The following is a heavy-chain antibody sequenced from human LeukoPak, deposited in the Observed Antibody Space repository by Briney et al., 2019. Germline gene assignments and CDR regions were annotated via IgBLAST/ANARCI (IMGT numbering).Heavy chain of an antibody. J-gene: IGHJ4*02. CDR3: ARAPRHSSTMLDY. CDR2: INPNDGST. V-gene: IGHV1-46*01. D-gene: IGHD6-13*01. CDR1: GYTFISYW. Sequence: GASVKVSCKASGYTFISYWIQWVRQAPGQGLEWEPLINPNDGSTTNAPKFQGRVTMTRDTSTSTVYMDLSSLTSDDTAVYYCARAPRHSSTMLDYWGQGTLVTVSS.